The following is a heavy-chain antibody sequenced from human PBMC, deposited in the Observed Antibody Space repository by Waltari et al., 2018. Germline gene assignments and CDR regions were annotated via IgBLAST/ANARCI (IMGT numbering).Heavy chain of an antibody. V-gene: IGHV3-73*01. J-gene: IGHJ4*02. CDR2: IRSKANSYAT. CDR3: TATIYYDSSGYPF. Sequence: EVQLVESGGGLVQPGGSLKLACAASGFNFSGSAMHWVRQASGKGLDWVGRIRSKANSYATAYAASVKGSFTISRDDSKNTAYLQMNSLKTEDTAGYYCTATIYYDSSGYPFWGQGTLVTVSS. D-gene: IGHD3-22*01. CDR1: GFNFSGSA.